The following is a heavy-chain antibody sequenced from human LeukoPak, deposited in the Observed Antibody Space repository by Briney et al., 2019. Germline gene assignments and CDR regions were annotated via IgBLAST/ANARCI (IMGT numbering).Heavy chain of an antibody. V-gene: IGHV4-34*01. CDR2: INHSGST. Sequence: SSETLSLTCAVYGGSFSGYYWSWIRQPPGKGLEWIGEINHSGSTNYNPSLKSRVTISVDTSKNQFSLKLGSVTAADTAVYYCARVVRRGITMVRGVIFHFDYWGQGTLVTVSS. D-gene: IGHD3-10*01. J-gene: IGHJ4*02. CDR1: GGSFSGYY. CDR3: ARVVRRGITMVRGVIFHFDY.